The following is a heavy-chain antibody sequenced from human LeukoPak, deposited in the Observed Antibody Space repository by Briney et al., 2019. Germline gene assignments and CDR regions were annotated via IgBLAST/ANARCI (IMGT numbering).Heavy chain of an antibody. CDR2: IIPIFGTA. D-gene: IGHD2-15*01. CDR1: GGTFSSYA. J-gene: IGHJ4*02. CDR3: ARVLRSGGKVAATIGLEN. Sequence: SVKVSCKASGGTFSSYANSWVRQAPGQGLEWMGGIIPIFGTANYAQKFQGRVTITTDESTSTAYMELSSLRPEDTAVYYCARVLRSGGKVAATIGLENWGQGTLVTVSS. V-gene: IGHV1-69*05.